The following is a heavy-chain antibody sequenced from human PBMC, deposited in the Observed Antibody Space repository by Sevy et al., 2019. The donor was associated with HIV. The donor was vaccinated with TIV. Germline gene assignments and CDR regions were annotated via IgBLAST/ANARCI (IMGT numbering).Heavy chain of an antibody. CDR1: GVRFEDYG. Sequence: GGSLRLSCATFGVRFEDYGMHWVRRSPGRGLEWVAELNYNSGRVGYIDSVKGRFTISRDNAKQSLYLQMISLKPEDSALYHCVKARITEAAYYYGLDVWGQGTTVTVSS. CDR3: VKARITEAAYYYGLDV. J-gene: IGHJ6*02. CDR2: LNYNSGRV. V-gene: IGHV3-9*01. D-gene: IGHD3-16*01.